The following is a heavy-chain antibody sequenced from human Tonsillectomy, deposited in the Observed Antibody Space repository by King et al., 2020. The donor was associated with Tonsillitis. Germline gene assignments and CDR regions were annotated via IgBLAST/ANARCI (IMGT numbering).Heavy chain of an antibody. Sequence: LQLQESGPGLVKPSQTLSLTCTVSGGSISSGSYYWSWIRQPAGKGLEWIGRIYISGVTDYNPSLKSRVTRSVDTSKNQFSLNLSSVTAADTAVYYCTTRTYDRYDVWGQGTTVTVSS. V-gene: IGHV4-61*02. CDR1: GGSISSGSYY. D-gene: IGHD3-22*01. J-gene: IGHJ3*01. CDR3: TTRTYDRYDV. CDR2: IYISGVT.